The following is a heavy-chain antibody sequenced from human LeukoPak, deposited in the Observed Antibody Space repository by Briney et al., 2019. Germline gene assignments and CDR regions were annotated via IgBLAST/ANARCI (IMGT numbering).Heavy chain of an antibody. D-gene: IGHD1-1*01. CDR2: ISSNGGST. J-gene: IGHJ4*02. CDR3: AKKASRNVGDYFDY. Sequence: GGSLRLSCAASGFTFSSYAMHWVRQAPGKGLEYVSAISSNGGSTYYANSVKGRFTISRDNSKNTLYLQMNSLRAEDTAVYYCAKKASRNVGDYFDYWGQGTLVTVSS. CDR1: GFTFSSYA. V-gene: IGHV3-64*01.